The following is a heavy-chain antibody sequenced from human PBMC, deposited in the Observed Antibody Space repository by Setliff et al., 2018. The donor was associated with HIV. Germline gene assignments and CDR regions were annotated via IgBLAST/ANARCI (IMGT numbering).Heavy chain of an antibody. CDR1: GYSISSGYY. CDR3: ARLESGVFDI. V-gene: IGHV4-38-2*01. D-gene: IGHD2-8*01. CDR2: IYHTGST. Sequence: SETLSLTCAVSGYSISSGYYWAWIRQPPGKGLEWIGHIYHTGSTYSNPSLKRRVTISVDTSKNQFSLKLTSVTAADTAVYYCARLESGVFDIWGQETMVTVSS. J-gene: IGHJ3*02.